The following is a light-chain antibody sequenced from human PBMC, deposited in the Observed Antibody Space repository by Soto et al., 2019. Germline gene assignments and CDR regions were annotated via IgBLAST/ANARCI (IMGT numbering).Light chain of an antibody. CDR2: DAS. J-gene: IGKJ5*01. CDR3: QQSYSTPRS. V-gene: IGKV1-5*01. Sequence: DIQMNQSPSTLSASVGYSVSMTCRASQSIRSLFAWYQQKPGKAPKVLIYDASSLGSGVPSRFSVSGSGTEFTLTISSLQPEDFATYYCQQSYSTPRSFGQVTRLEN. CDR1: QSIRSL.